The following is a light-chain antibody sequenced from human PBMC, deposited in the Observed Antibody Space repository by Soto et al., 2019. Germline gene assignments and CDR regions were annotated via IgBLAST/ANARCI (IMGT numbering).Light chain of an antibody. CDR2: GAS. V-gene: IGKV3-20*01. CDR3: QQYSSLS. CDR1: QSISSSY. Sequence: EIVLTQSPGTLSLSPGERATLSCRASQSISSSYLAWYQKKPGQAPRLLFYGASTRATGTPDRFSGSGSGTDFTLTFSRLEPEDFAVYYCQQYSSLSFGGGTKVEI. J-gene: IGKJ4*02.